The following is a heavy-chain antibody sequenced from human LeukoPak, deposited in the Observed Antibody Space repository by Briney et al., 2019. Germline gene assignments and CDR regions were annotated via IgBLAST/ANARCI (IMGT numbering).Heavy chain of an antibody. D-gene: IGHD2-2*01. Sequence: TGGSLRLSCAASGFTVSSTYMTWVRQAPGKGLEWVSVIYSGGSTFYADSVKGRFTISRDNSKNTLYLQMNSLRAEDTAVYYCAKDRDIVVVPAAEGWFDPWGQGTLVTVSS. J-gene: IGHJ5*02. CDR3: AKDRDIVVVPAAEGWFDP. V-gene: IGHV3-53*05. CDR1: GFTVSSTY. CDR2: IYSGGST.